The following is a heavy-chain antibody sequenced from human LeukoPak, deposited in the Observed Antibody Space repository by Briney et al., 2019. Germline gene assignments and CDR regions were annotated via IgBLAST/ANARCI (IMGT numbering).Heavy chain of an antibody. CDR1: GFTVSSIH. Sequence: GGSLRLSCAASGFTVSSIHMVWVRQAPGKGLEWVSVTYTGGNSYYADSVKGRFTISRDNSKNTLYLQMNSLRAEDTAVYYCAKALWELLIFRYWGQGTLVTVSS. J-gene: IGHJ4*02. V-gene: IGHV3-53*01. CDR2: TYTGGNS. CDR3: AKALWELLIFRY. D-gene: IGHD1-26*01.